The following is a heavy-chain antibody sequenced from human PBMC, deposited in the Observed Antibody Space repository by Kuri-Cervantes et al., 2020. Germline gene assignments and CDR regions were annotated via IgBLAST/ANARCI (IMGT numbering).Heavy chain of an antibody. CDR3: ARGGHIAAAGGWFDP. Sequence: ASVKVSCKASGYTFTSYGISWVRQAPGQGLEWMGWMNPNSGNTGYAQKFQGRVTMTRNTSISTAYMELSSLRSEDTAVCYCARGGHIAAAGGWFDPWGQGTLVTVSS. CDR1: GYTFTSYG. CDR2: MNPNSGNT. D-gene: IGHD6-13*01. J-gene: IGHJ5*02. V-gene: IGHV1-8*02.